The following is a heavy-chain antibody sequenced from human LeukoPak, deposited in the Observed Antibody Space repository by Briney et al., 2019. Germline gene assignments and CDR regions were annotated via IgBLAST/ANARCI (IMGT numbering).Heavy chain of an antibody. D-gene: IGHD2-2*01. J-gene: IGHJ4*02. CDR3: ARAGRQTGYCSSTSCSNFDY. Sequence: SQTLSLTCAVSGDSVSSNSAAWNWIRQSPSRGLEWLGRTYYRSKWYNDYAVSVKSRITINPDTSKNQFSLQLNSVTPEDTAVYYCARAGRQTGYCSSTSCSNFDYWGQGTLVTVSS. CDR1: GDSVSSNSAA. V-gene: IGHV6-1*01. CDR2: TYYRSKWYN.